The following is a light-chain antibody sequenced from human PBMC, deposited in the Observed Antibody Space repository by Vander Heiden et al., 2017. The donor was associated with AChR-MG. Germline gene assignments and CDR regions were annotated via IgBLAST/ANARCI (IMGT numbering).Light chain of an antibody. CDR1: QSVSSY. V-gene: IGKV3-11*01. CDR2: DAS. J-gene: IGKJ2*03. Sequence: EIVLTQSPATLSLSPGERATLSCRASQSVSSYLAWYQQKPGQAPRLLIFDASNSVTGIPARFSGSGSGADFTLTIDSLDPEDFAVYYCQLWRNWMYSFGQATRLEMK. CDR3: QLWRNWMYS.